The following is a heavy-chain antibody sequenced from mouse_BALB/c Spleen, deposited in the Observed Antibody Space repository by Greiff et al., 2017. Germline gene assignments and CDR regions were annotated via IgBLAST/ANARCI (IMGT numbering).Heavy chain of an antibody. V-gene: IGHV5-6-4*01. J-gene: IGHJ3*01. Sequence: EVKLMESGGGLVKPGGSLKLSCAASGFTFSSYTMSWVRQTPEKRLEWVATISSGGSYTYYPDSVKGRFTISRDNAKNTLYLQMSSLKSEDTAMYYCTRDPITTVPTWFAYWGQGTLVTVSA. D-gene: IGHD1-1*01. CDR3: TRDPITTVPTWFAY. CDR1: GFTFSSYT. CDR2: ISSGGSYT.